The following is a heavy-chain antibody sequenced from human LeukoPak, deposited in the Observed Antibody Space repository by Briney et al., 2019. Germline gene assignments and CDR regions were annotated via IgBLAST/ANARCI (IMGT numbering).Heavy chain of an antibody. J-gene: IGHJ5*02. CDR1: KFTFSDYS. D-gene: IGHD2-2*01. V-gene: IGHV3-21*04. CDR2: ISSIRNYI. CDR3: AKENVAAALPDNWFDP. Sequence: GGSLRLSCAASKFTFSDYSMSWVRQAPGKGLEWVSSISSIRNYIYYADSVKGRFTISRDNSKKTLYLQMNSLRAEDTAVYYCAKENVAAALPDNWFDPWGQGTLVTVSS.